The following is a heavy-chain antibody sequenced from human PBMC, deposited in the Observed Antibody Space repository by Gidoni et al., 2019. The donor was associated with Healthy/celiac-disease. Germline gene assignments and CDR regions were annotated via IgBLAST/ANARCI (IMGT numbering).Heavy chain of an antibody. Sequence: QVQLVESGGGVVQPGRSLRLSCAASGFTFSSYGMHWVRQAPGKGREWVVVISYDGSNKYYAASVKGRFTISSDNSKNTLYLQMNSLRAEDTAVYYCAKDSITIFGVVIPFSYFDYWGQGTLVTVSS. V-gene: IGHV3-30*18. CDR3: AKDSITIFGVVIPFSYFDY. J-gene: IGHJ4*02. CDR2: ISYDGSNK. CDR1: GFTFSSYG. D-gene: IGHD3-3*01.